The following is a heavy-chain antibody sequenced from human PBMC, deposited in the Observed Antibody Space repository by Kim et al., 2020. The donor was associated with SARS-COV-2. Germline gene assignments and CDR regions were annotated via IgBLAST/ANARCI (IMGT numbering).Heavy chain of an antibody. Sequence: GGSLRLSCAASGFTFSSYSMNWVRQAPGKGLEWVSYISGSGAAIYYADSVKGRFTISRDNAKNSLYVQMNSLRPEDTAVYYCARTSYSSSWYGYFDLWGRGTLVTVSS. CDR1: GFTFSSYS. V-gene: IGHV3-48*04. J-gene: IGHJ2*01. CDR2: ISGSGAAI. CDR3: ARTSYSSSWYGYFDL. D-gene: IGHD6-13*01.